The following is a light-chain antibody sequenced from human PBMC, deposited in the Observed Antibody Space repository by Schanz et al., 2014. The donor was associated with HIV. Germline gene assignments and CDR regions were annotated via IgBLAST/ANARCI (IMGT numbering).Light chain of an antibody. CDR3: CSYVPGGTYV. Sequence: QSVLTQPPSVSGAPGQRVIISCTGSSSNLGAGYDVQWYQQLPGTAPKLLIYNNYNRPSGLSDRFSGSKSGNTASLTISGLQAEDDADYYCCSYVPGGTYVFGTGTKLTVL. J-gene: IGLJ1*01. V-gene: IGLV1-40*01. CDR1: SSNLGAGYD. CDR2: NNY.